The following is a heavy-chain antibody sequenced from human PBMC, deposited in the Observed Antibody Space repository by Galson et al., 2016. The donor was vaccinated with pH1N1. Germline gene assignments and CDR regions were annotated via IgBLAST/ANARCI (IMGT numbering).Heavy chain of an antibody. D-gene: IGHD4-11*01. CDR2: IHHSGRT. CDR1: GGSLSGNS. Sequence: EPLSLTCGVVGGSLSGNSWIWIRQSTGKGLEWIGEIHHSGRTIYNPSLKSRVDVSVDTSKNQVSLDLSSVTGADTAIYYCARVEVFSNRRRVWFDPWGQGTLVTVSS. V-gene: IGHV4-34*01. CDR3: ARVEVFSNRRRVWFDP. J-gene: IGHJ5*02.